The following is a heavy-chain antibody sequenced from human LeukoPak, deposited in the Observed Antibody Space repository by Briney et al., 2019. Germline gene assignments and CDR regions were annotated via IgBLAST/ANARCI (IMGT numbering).Heavy chain of an antibody. J-gene: IGHJ4*02. D-gene: IGHD3-10*01. CDR1: GFTFSSYA. CDR3: AKDPPYGSGSYFSDY. V-gene: IGHV3-30*04. CDR2: ISYDGSNK. Sequence: GRSLRLSCAASGFTFSSYAMHWVRQAPGKGLEWVAVISYDGSNKYYADSVKGRFTISRDNSKNTLYLQMNSLRAEDTAVYYCAKDPPYGSGSYFSDYWGQGTLVTVSS.